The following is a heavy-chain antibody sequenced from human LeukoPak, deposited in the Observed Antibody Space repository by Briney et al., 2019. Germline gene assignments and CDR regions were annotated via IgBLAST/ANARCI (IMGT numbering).Heavy chain of an antibody. Sequence: GGSLRLSCAASGFTFSSYTMNWVRQAPGKGLEWVSYISSSSSTIYYADSVKGRFTISRDNSKNTLYLQMNSLRAEDTAVYYCAKDRWAADTAMVSLDYWGQGTLVTVSS. J-gene: IGHJ4*02. CDR1: GFTFSSYT. V-gene: IGHV3-48*01. CDR3: AKDRWAADTAMVSLDY. D-gene: IGHD5-18*01. CDR2: ISSSSSTI.